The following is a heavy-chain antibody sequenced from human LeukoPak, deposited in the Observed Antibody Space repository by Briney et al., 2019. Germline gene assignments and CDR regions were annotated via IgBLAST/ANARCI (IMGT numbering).Heavy chain of an antibody. V-gene: IGHV4-34*01. CDR2: INHSGST. D-gene: IGHD3-22*01. Sequence: PSETLSLTCAVYGGSFSGYYWSWIRQPPGKGLEWIGEINHSGSTNYNPSLKSRVTISVDTSKNQFSLKLSSVTAADTAVYYCARGDGYYDSSGYYYFDYWGQGTLVTVSS. J-gene: IGHJ4*02. CDR3: ARGDGYYDSSGYYYFDY. CDR1: GGSFSGYY.